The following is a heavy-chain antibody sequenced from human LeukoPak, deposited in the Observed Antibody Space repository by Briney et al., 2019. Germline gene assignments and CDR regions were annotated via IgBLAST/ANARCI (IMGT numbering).Heavy chain of an antibody. CDR3: ARQCSSTSCYSY. Sequence: PSETLSLTCTVSGASINSAGYYWSWIRQLPGKGLEWIGYISYTGSTYYNPSLKSRVIISRDTSKNQFSLKLSSVTAADTAVYSCARQCSSTSCYSYWGQGTLVTVSS. J-gene: IGHJ4*02. V-gene: IGHV4-31*03. CDR1: GASINSAGYY. CDR2: ISYTGST. D-gene: IGHD2-2*01.